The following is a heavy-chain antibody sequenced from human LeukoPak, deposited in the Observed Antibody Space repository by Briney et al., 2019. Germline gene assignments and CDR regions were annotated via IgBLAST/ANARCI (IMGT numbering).Heavy chain of an antibody. CDR3: ARAPWSGYSVFDY. J-gene: IGHJ4*02. CDR2: INPNSGGT. D-gene: IGHD3-3*01. CDR1: GYTFTGYY. Sequence: ASVKVSCKASGYTFTGYYMHWVRQAPGQGLEWMGWINPNSGGTNYAQKFQGRVTMTRGTSISTAYMELSRLRSDDTAVYYCARAPWSGYSVFDYWGQGTLVTVSS. V-gene: IGHV1-2*02.